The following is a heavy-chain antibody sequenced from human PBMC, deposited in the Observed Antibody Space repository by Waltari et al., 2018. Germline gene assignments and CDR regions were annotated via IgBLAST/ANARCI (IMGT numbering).Heavy chain of an antibody. V-gene: IGHV4-59*01. CDR2: IYYSGST. J-gene: IGHJ4*02. CDR3: ARGGDGDFWGPRAFDY. CDR1: GGSISRYY. Sequence: QVQLQESGPGLVKPSETLSLTCTVSGGSISRYYWSWIRQPPGKGLEWIGYIYYSGSTNYNPSLKSRVTISVDTSKNQFSLKLSSVTAADTAVYYCARGGDGDFWGPRAFDYWGQGTLVTVSS. D-gene: IGHD3-3*01.